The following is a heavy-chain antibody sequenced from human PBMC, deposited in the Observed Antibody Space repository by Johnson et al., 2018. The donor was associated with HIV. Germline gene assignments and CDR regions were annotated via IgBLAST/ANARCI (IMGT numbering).Heavy chain of an antibody. Sequence: VQLVESGGGLVQPGRSLRLSCAASGFTVSRYYMSWVRQAPGKGLEWVSVIYDGGRTYYGDSVKGRFTISGDTSKNTLYLQMKSLRAEDTALYYCASFVVVVAATGAFDIWGQGTMVTVSS. V-gene: IGHV3-66*01. D-gene: IGHD2-15*01. J-gene: IGHJ3*02. CDR2: IYDGGRT. CDR1: GFTVSRYY. CDR3: ASFVVVVAATGAFDI.